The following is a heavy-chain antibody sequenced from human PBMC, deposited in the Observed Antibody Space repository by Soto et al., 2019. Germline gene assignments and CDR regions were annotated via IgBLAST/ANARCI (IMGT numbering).Heavy chain of an antibody. D-gene: IGHD5-12*01. CDR2: VDPRDSYA. V-gene: IGHV5-10-1*01. J-gene: IGHJ2*01. CDR3: ETFPTTPDWSLDL. CDR1: GYTFTTRF. Sequence: RGESLKISCQASGYTFTTRFIMWVRQMPGKGLEWLGSVDPRDSYADYSPSFQGHVTMSTEKSKTTAYLHWGSLKASDTATYYCETFPTTPDWSLDLCGPGTVVTVSS.